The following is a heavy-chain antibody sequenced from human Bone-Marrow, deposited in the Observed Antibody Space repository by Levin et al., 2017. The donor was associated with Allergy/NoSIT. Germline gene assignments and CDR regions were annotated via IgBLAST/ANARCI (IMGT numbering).Heavy chain of an antibody. CDR2: VWNDGDNR. CDR1: GYTFSAYP. Sequence: GESLKISCAASGYTFSAYPMHWVRQPPGKGLEWVAVVWNDGDNRYYGDPVKGRFTVSRDNSKNTLYLQLNSLRAEDTAVYFCARGSPISRAFYYYLDVWGKGTTVTVSS. J-gene: IGHJ6*03. V-gene: IGHV3-33*01. D-gene: IGHD2-2*02. CDR3: ARGSPISRAFYYYLDV.